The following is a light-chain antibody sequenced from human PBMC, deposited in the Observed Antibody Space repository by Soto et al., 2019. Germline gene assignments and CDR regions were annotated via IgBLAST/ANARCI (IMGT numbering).Light chain of an antibody. Sequence: QSVLTQPTSASGTPGQRVTISCSGSSSNIGSNYVYWYQQLPGTAPKLLIYRNSQRPSGVPDRFSGSKSGTSASLAISGLRSEDEADYYCAAWDDSLSGGVFGTGTKLTVL. V-gene: IGLV1-47*01. J-gene: IGLJ1*01. CDR3: AAWDDSLSGGV. CDR1: SSNIGSNY. CDR2: RNS.